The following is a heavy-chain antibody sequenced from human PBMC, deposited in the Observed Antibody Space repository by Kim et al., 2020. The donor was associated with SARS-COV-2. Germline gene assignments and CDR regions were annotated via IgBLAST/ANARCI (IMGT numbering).Heavy chain of an antibody. Sequence: GGSLRLSCAVSGFTFSSYWMTWVRQAPGKGLAWVASIKQDGSDKYYVDSVKGRFTISRDNAENSVYLQMNGLRVEDTAVYYCARGLSGNGWSVDYWGQGTLVTVSS. V-gene: IGHV3-7*01. CDR2: IKQDGSDK. CDR3: ARGLSGNGWSVDY. D-gene: IGHD6-19*01. J-gene: IGHJ4*02. CDR1: GFTFSSYW.